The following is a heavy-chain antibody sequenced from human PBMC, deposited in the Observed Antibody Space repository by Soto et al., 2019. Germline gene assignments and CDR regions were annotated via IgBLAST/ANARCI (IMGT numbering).Heavy chain of an antibody. J-gene: IGHJ4*02. CDR3: ARGSTSVLAVQRDAPDKSYFAS. V-gene: IGHV4-59*07. CDR2: IYYSGTT. D-gene: IGHD3-3*02. Sequence: SDTLSLTCTVSGGSISSYYWSWIRQPPGKGLEWIGYIYYSGTTNYNPSLKSRVTISVDTSKNQFSLKLSSVTAADTAVYYCARGSTSVLAVQRDAPDKSYFASRGRGTLVTVSS. CDR1: GGSISSYY.